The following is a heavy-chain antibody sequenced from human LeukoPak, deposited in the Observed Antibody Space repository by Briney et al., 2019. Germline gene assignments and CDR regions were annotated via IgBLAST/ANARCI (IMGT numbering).Heavy chain of an antibody. J-gene: IGHJ4*02. CDR1: GFTFSDHY. D-gene: IGHD4-23*01. CDR3: ARGDYGGDYFDY. CDR2: ISSGSTYT. Sequence: GGSLRLSCEVSGFTFSDHYMSWIRQAPGKRLEWVSYISSGSTYTNYADSVEGRFTITRDNAKNSLYLQMNSLRAEDTAVYYCARGDYGGDYFDYWGQGTLVTVSS. V-gene: IGHV3-11*05.